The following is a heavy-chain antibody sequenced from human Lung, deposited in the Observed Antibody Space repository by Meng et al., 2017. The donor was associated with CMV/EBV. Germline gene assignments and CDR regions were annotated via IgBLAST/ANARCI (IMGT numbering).Heavy chain of an antibody. CDR1: GYTCTYRP. Sequence: GYTCTYRPLHWVRQAPGQAFEWMGWITPYNGNTKYSQKFRDRVTITRENSLSTIYLEVRSLRSEDTAVYYCARSPLTPSQYGDSYVEVWGPGTLVTVSS. CDR2: ITPYNGNT. V-gene: IGHV1-45*02. J-gene: IGHJ2*01. D-gene: IGHD4-17*01. CDR3: ARSPLTPSQYGDSYVEV.